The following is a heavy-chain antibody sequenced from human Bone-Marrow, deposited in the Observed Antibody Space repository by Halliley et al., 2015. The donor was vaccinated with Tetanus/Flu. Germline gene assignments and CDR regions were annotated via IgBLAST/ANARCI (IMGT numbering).Heavy chain of an antibody. J-gene: IGHJ4*02. CDR3: ARYLLDPLYVAYGDAEFYFDY. Sequence: EVQLVQSGAEVKRPGESLKISCQGSGYSFDNYWIAWVRQMPGKGLEWMGVIYPGDSDTRYSPSFQGQVTISADKSISTAYLQWRSLKAPAPAIYYCARYLLDPLYVAYGDAEFYFDYWGQGTLVTVSS. CDR2: IYPGDSDT. CDR1: GYSFDNYW. V-gene: IGHV5-51*03. D-gene: IGHD4-17*01.